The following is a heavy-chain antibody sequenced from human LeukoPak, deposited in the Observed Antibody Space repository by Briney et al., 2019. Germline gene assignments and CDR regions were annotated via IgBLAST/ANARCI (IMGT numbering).Heavy chain of an antibody. Sequence: PSQTLSLTCTVSGGSISSGGYYWSWIRQHPGKGLEWIGYIYYSGSTYHNPFLKSRVTISVDTSKNQFSLKLSSVTAADTAVYYCARAPRNYGGSSDYYFDYWGQGTLVTVSS. CDR2: IYYSGST. CDR3: ARAPRNYGGSSDYYFDY. J-gene: IGHJ4*02. CDR1: GGSISSGGYY. D-gene: IGHD4-11*01. V-gene: IGHV4-31*03.